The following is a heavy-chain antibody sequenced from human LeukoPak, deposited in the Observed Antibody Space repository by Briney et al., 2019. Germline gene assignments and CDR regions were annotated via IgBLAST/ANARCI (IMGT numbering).Heavy chain of an antibody. CDR1: GFTFSDYY. D-gene: IGHD6-13*01. Sequence: GGSLRLSCAASGFTFSDYYMSWIRQAPGKGLEWVSYISSSGSTIYYADSVKGRFTISRDNAKNSLYLQMNSLRAEDTAVYYCVKDYSSSWSRQLYYYYYMDVWGKGTTVTISS. CDR2: ISSSGSTI. V-gene: IGHV3-11*04. J-gene: IGHJ6*03. CDR3: VKDYSSSWSRQLYYYYYMDV.